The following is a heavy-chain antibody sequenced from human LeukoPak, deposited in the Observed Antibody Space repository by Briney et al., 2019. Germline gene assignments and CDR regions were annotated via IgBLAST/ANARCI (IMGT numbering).Heavy chain of an antibody. V-gene: IGHV3-7*01. Sequence: GSLRLSCTASGFTFGDCAISWVRQAPGKGLEWVANIKQDGSQKYYVDSVKGRFTISRDNAKNSLYLQMNSLRAEDTAVYYCARDVSGTGGKDYWGQGTLVTVSS. CDR2: IKQDGSQK. CDR3: ARDVSGTGGKDY. CDR1: GFTFGDCA. D-gene: IGHD1-1*01. J-gene: IGHJ4*02.